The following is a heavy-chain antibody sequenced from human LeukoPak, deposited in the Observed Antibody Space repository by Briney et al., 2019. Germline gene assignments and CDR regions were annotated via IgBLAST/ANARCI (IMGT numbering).Heavy chain of an antibody. J-gene: IGHJ5*02. CDR3: ARDRQTQRLLQLTGFDP. CDR1: GYTFTNYG. D-gene: IGHD5-24*01. V-gene: IGHV1-18*01. CDR2: ISAYNGNT. Sequence: GASVKVSCKASGYTFTNYGISWVRQAPGQGLEWMGWISAYNGNTNYAQKLQGRVTMTTDTSTSTAYMELRSLRSDDTAVYYCARDRQTQRLLQLTGFDPWGQGTLVTVSS.